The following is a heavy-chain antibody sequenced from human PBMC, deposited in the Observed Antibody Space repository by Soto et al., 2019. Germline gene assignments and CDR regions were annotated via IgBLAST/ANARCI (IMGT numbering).Heavy chain of an antibody. CDR3: GIALSDFDYPMDV. V-gene: IGHV4-59*12. CDR1: GAYITTYY. Sequence: SETLSLTCNVSGAYITTYYWSWARQTPGKGLEWIAFIYHTGSAGSNPSLKSRVTISVDTSKSQISLKLTSVTAADTGVYYCGIALSDFDYPMDVWSQGTLATVSS. D-gene: IGHD2-21*02. J-gene: IGHJ6*02. CDR2: IYHTGSA.